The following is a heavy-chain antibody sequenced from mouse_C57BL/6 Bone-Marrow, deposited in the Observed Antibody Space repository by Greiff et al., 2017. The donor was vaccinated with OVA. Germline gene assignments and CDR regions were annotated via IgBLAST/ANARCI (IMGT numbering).Heavy chain of an antibody. D-gene: IGHD2-4*01. J-gene: IGHJ3*01. CDR1: EYEFPSHD. Sequence: DVMLVESGGDLVKPGGSLKLSCESNEYEFPSHDMSWVRKTPEKRLELVAAINSDGGSTYYPDTMERRFIISRDNTKKTLYLQMSSLRSEDTALYYCARHDDYGGAWFAYWGQGTLVTVSA. CDR3: ARHDDYGGAWFAY. V-gene: IGHV5-2*01. CDR2: INSDGGST.